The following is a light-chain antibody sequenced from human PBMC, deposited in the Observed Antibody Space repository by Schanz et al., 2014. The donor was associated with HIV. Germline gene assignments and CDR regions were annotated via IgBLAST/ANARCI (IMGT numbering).Light chain of an antibody. V-gene: IGKV1-27*01. CDR2: AAS. CDR1: QGIGND. CDR3: QKYNSAPWT. Sequence: DIQMTQSPSSLSASVGDRVTITCRASQGIGNDLAWYQQKPGKVPKLLICAASTLQSGVPSRFSGSGSGTGFTLTINGLQPEDVATYYCQKYNSAPWTFGQGTKVEIK. J-gene: IGKJ1*01.